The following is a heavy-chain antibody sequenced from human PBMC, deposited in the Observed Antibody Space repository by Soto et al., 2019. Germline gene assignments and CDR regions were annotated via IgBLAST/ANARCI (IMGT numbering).Heavy chain of an antibody. J-gene: IGHJ4*02. CDR2: IYWDDGK. V-gene: IGHV2-5*02. CDR3: AHLTTGGFYFDY. CDR1: GFSLRTSGVG. Sequence: QITLKESGPPLVKPTQTLTLTCTFSGFSLRTSGVGVGWIRQPPGKALEWLALIYWDDGKRYSPSLKSRLTITKDTSKNQVVLRMTNKDPVDTATYYCAHLTTGGFYFDYWGQGTLVTVSS. D-gene: IGHD4-17*01.